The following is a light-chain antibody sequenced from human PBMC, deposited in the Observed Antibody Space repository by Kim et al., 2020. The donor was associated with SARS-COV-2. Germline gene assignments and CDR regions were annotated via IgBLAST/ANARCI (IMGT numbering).Light chain of an antibody. CDR2: GKN. CDR3: NSRDSSGNHLEV. J-gene: IGLJ1*01. CDR1: SLRSYY. Sequence: LGPQVRITCQEDSLRSYYASWYQQKPGQAPVLVIYGKNNRPSGIPDRFSGSSSGNTASLTITGAQAEDEADYYCNSRDSSGNHLEVFGTGTKVTVL. V-gene: IGLV3-19*01.